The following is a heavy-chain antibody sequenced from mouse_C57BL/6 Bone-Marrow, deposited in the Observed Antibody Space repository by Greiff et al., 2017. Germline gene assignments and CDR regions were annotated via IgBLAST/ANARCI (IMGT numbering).Heavy chain of an antibody. J-gene: IGHJ3*01. D-gene: IGHD1-1*01. Sequence: QVQLQQPGAELVKPGASLKMSCKASGYTFTSYWITWVKQRPGQGLEWIGDIYPGSGSTNYNEKFKSKATLTVDTSSSTAYMQLSSLTSEDSAVYYCARPPNYYGSSYLFAYWGQGTLVTVSA. CDR1: GYTFTSYW. V-gene: IGHV1-55*01. CDR3: ARPPNYYGSSYLFAY. CDR2: IYPGSGST.